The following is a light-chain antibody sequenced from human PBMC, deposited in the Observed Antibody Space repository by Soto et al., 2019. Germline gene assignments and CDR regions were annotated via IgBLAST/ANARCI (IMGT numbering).Light chain of an antibody. V-gene: IGKV1-5*03. CDR3: QQYYSYFS. CDR2: KAS. J-gene: IGKJ1*01. CDR1: QSISSW. Sequence: DIQMTQSPSTLSASVGDRVTITCRASQSISSWLAWYQQKPGKAPKLLIYKASSLESGVPSRFSGSGSGTEFSLTISCLVLDDIATYYCQQYYSYFSFGQGTKVESK.